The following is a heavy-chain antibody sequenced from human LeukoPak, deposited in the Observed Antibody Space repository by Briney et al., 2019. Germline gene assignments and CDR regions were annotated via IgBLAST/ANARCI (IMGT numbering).Heavy chain of an antibody. CDR3: ARDSGGYSYGRTDY. CDR1: GYTFTSYG. Sequence: ASVKVSCKASGYTFTSYGISWVRQAPGQGLEWMGWISAYNGNTHYAQKLQGRVTMTTDTSTSTAYMELRSLRSDDTAVYYCARDSGGYSYGRTDYWGQGTLVTVSS. J-gene: IGHJ4*02. CDR2: ISAYNGNT. V-gene: IGHV1-18*01. D-gene: IGHD5-18*01.